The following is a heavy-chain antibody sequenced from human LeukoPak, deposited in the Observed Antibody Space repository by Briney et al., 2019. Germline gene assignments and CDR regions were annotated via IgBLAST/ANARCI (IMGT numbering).Heavy chain of an antibody. J-gene: IGHJ4*02. D-gene: IGHD3-3*02. CDR3: ARDSSSFPNYFDF. CDR1: GFTVSSTY. Sequence: GGSLRLSCAASGFTVSSTYMSWVRQAPGQGLEWVSLLYSSGITFYTESVQGRFNISRDNSKNTLYLQMNSLRAEDTAIYYCARDSSSFPNYFDFWGQGTLVTVSS. CDR2: LYSSGIT. V-gene: IGHV3-53*01.